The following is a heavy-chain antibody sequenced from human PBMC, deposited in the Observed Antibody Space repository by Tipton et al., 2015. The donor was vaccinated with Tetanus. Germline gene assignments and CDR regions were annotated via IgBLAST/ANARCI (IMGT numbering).Heavy chain of an antibody. CDR3: ARGGRYDYGVQGWFDP. CDR1: GGSISSYY. D-gene: IGHD4-17*01. CDR2: IYYSGST. Sequence: TLSLTCTVSGGSISSYYWSWIRQPPGMGLEWIGYIYYSGSTNYNPSLKSRVTISVDTSKNQFSLKLSSVTAADTAVYYCARGGRYDYGVQGWFDPWGQGTLVTVSS. V-gene: IGHV4-59*01. J-gene: IGHJ5*02.